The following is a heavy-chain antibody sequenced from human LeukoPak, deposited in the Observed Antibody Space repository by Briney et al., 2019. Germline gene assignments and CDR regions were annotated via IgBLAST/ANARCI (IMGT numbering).Heavy chain of an antibody. J-gene: IGHJ2*01. V-gene: IGHV4-39*07. CDR2: IYYSGRS. CDR3: ARVPVYYGDPLGYFDL. CDR1: GGSISSNNYY. D-gene: IGHD3-10*01. Sequence: SETLSLTCNVSGGSISSNNYYWGWIRQPPGKGLEWIGSIYYSGRSYYSPSLKSRVTISLDTSENQFSLKVTSVTAADTAVYYCARVPVYYGDPLGYFDLWGRGTLVTVSS.